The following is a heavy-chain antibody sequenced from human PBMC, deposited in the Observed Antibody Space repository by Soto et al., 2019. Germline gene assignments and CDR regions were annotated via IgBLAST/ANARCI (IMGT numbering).Heavy chain of an antibody. V-gene: IGHV3-11*06. CDR3: ASARYYYDSSGPRSDAFDI. D-gene: IGHD3-22*01. J-gene: IGHJ3*02. CDR1: GFTFSDYY. CDR2: ISGSSSYT. Sequence: GGSLRLSCAASGFTFSDYYMSWIRQAPGKGLEWVSYISGSSSYTNYADSVKGRFTISRDNAKNSLYLQMNSLRAEDTAVYYCASARYYYDSSGPRSDAFDIWGQGTMVTVSS.